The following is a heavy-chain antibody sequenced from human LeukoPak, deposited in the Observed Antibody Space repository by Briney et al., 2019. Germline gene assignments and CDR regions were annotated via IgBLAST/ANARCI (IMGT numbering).Heavy chain of an antibody. CDR1: GGSISSYY. CDR3: ARDQGYYDILTGYTHYIDY. J-gene: IGHJ4*02. V-gene: IGHV4-4*07. D-gene: IGHD3-9*01. CDR2: IYGTGTI. Sequence: SETLSLTCTVSGGSISSYYWSWIRQPAGKGLEWIGRIYGTGTITYNPSLQSRVTMSVDTSKNQFSLQLNSVTPEDTAVYYCARDQGYYDILTGYTHYIDYWGQGTLVTVSS.